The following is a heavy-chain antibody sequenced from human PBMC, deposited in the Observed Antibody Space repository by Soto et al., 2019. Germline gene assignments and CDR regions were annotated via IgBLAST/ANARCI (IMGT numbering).Heavy chain of an antibody. J-gene: IGHJ2*01. CDR1: GYTFTSYG. D-gene: IGHD6-6*01. V-gene: IGHV1-18*01. CDR3: ARDVGVGSSGWYFDL. CDR2: ISAYNGNT. Sequence: ALVKVSCKASGYTFTSYGISWVRQAPGQGLEWMGWISAYNGNTNYAQKLQGRVTMTTDTSTSTAYMELRSLRSDDTAVYYCARDVGVGSSGWYFDLWGRGTLVTVSS.